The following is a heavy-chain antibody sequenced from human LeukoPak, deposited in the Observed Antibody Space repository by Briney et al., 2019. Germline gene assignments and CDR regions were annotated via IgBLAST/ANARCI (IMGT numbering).Heavy chain of an antibody. J-gene: IGHJ4*02. D-gene: IGHD7-27*01. CDR3: ARAQANWGLY. V-gene: IGHV4-59*01. Sequence: PSQTLSLTCTVSGGSISSYYWSWIRQPPGKGLEWIGYIYYSESTNYNPSLKSRVTISVDTSKNQFSLKLSSVTAADTAVYYCARAQANWGLYWGQGTLVTVSS. CDR2: IYYSEST. CDR1: GGSISSYY.